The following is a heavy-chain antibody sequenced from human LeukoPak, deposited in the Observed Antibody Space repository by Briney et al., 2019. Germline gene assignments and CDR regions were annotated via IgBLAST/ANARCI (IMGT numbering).Heavy chain of an antibody. Sequence: GGSLRLSCAASGFTFSSYSMNWVRQAPGKGLEWVSYISSSSSTIYYADSVKGRFTISRDNAKNSLYLQMNSLRAEDTAVYYCALVASYYYYGMDVWGQGTTVTVSS. V-gene: IGHV3-48*04. CDR3: ALVASYYYYGMDV. D-gene: IGHD2-15*01. CDR2: ISSSSSTI. CDR1: GFTFSSYS. J-gene: IGHJ6*02.